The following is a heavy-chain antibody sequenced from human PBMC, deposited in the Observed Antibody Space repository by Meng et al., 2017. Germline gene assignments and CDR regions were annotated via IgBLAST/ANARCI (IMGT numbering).Heavy chain of an antibody. V-gene: IGHV4-39*07. J-gene: IGHJ4*02. CDR2: IYYSGST. CDR3: AREPNIDY. CDR1: GGSFSSYY. D-gene: IGHD1/OR15-1a*01. Sequence: SETLSLTCAVYGGSFSSYYWGWIRQPPGKGLEWIGSIYYSGSTYYNPSLKSRVTISVDTSKNQFSLKLSSVTAADTAVYYCAREPNIDYWGQGTLVTGSS.